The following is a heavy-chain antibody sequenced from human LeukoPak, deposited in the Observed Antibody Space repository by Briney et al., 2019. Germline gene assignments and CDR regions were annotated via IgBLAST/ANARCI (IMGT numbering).Heavy chain of an antibody. J-gene: IGHJ4*02. D-gene: IGHD3-22*01. CDR3: ARYSHYYDSSGYYPYYFDY. CDR2: IYYSGRT. CDR1: GGSISSGDYY. V-gene: IGHV4-31*03. Sequence: SQTLSLTCTVSGGSISSGDYYWSWIRQHPGKGLEWIVHIYYSGRTYYNPSLKSRINSSVDTSKNQFSLKLSSVTAADTAVYFCARYSHYYDSSGYYPYYFDYWGQGTLVTVSS.